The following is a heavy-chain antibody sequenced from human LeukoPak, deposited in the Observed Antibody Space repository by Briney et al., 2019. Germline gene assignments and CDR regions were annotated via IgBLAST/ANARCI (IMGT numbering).Heavy chain of an antibody. J-gene: IGHJ4*02. CDR1: SDSISGYY. V-gene: IGHV4-59*01. CDR3: ARFAYCGGHCWYYFDY. D-gene: IGHD2-21*02. CDR2: IYSSGST. Sequence: PSETLSLTCTVSSDSISGYYWSWTRQPPGKGLEWLGYIYSSGSTNYNPSLNSRVTISVDTSKNQFSLKLSSVTAADTAVYYCARFAYCGGHCWYYFDYWGQGTLVTVSS.